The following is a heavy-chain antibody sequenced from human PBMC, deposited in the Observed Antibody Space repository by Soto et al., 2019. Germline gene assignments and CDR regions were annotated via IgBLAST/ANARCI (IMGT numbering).Heavy chain of an antibody. CDR3: TRRRALRCLRCAP. CDR1: GESFTTYY. Sequence: QVQLQQWGAGLLKPSETLSLTCAVSGESFTTYYWTWIRQSRGKGLEWIGEIFYTGSASYNPTVESPVTISIDTSRNQFSLMLTSVTAADTAVYYCTRRRALRCLRCAPWGQGTVVSVSS. D-gene: IGHD3-3*01. V-gene: IGHV4-34*02. CDR2: IFYTGSA. J-gene: IGHJ5*02.